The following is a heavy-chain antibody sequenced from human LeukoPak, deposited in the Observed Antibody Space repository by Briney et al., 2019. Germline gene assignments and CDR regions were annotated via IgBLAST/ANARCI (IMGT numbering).Heavy chain of an antibody. CDR3: ARVSGGSSWSRVFDY. J-gene: IGHJ4*02. Sequence: SETLSLTCAVSGGSISSGGYSWSWIRQPPGKGLEWIGYIYHSGSTYYNPSLKSRVTISVDTSKNQFSLKLSSVTAADTAVYYCARVSGGSSWSRVFDYWGQGTLVTVSS. D-gene: IGHD6-13*01. V-gene: IGHV4-30-2*01. CDR1: GGSISSGGYS. CDR2: IYHSGST.